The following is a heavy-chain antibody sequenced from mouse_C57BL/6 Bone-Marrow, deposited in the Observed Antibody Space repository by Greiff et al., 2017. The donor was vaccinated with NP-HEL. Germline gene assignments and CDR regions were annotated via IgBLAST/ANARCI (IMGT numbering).Heavy chain of an antibody. CDR3: TTHYYGSSGDY. V-gene: IGHV14-4*01. CDR1: GFNIKDDY. CDR2: IDPENGDT. D-gene: IGHD1-1*01. Sequence: VQLQQSGAELVRPGASVKLSCTASGFNIKDDYMHWVKQRPEQGLEWIGWIDPENGDTEYASKFQGKATITADTSSNTAYLQLSSLTSEDTAVYYCTTHYYGSSGDYWGQGTTLTVSS. J-gene: IGHJ2*01.